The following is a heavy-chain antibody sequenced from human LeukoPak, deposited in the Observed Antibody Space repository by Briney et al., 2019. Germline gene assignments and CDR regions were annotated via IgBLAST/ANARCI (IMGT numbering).Heavy chain of an antibody. J-gene: IGHJ4*02. Sequence: PSETLSLTCTVSGGSISTYYWSWIRQPAGKGLEWIGRIYTSGSTNYNTSRKSRITMSVDTSKNQFSLKMSSVTAADTAVYYWARSPDSTGYSYYFDYWGQGTLVTVSS. CDR1: GGSISTYY. CDR3: ARSPDSTGYSYYFDY. CDR2: IYTSGST. D-gene: IGHD3-22*01. V-gene: IGHV4-4*07.